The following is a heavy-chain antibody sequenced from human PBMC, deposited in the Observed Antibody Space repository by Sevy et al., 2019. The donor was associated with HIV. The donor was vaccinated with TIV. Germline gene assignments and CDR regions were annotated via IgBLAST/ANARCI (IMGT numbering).Heavy chain of an antibody. J-gene: IGHJ1*01. D-gene: IGHD1-26*01. Sequence: GGSLRLSCTVSGFILSNFAMHWVRQAPGKGLEWVAVTSYDGSHKYYADSVKGRFTVSRDNSRNMLSLEMSGLTRDDTAVYYCARGENDDEFFQYWGQGTLVTVSS. CDR1: GFILSNFA. CDR3: ARGENDDEFFQY. CDR2: TSYDGSHK. V-gene: IGHV3-30*04.